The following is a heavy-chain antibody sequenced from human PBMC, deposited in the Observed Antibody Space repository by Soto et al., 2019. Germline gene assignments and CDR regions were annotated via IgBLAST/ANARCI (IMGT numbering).Heavy chain of an antibody. CDR1: GFTFSTYW. CDR2: SNSDGSTT. J-gene: IGHJ4*02. CDR3: AKSNGYNYPLVYFDY. D-gene: IGHD5-12*01. Sequence: GGSLRLSCAACGFTFSTYWMHWVRQAPGKGLVWVSRSNSDGSTTTYADSVKGRFAISRDNSKNTLYLQMNSLRAEDTAVYYCAKSNGYNYPLVYFDYWGQGTLVTVSS. V-gene: IGHV3-74*01.